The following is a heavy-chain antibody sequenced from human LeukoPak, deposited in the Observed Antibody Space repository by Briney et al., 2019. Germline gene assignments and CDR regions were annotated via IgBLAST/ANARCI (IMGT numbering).Heavy chain of an antibody. CDR1: GGSVSSGSYY. D-gene: IGHD3-9*01. J-gene: IGHJ6*04. V-gene: IGHV4-61*01. Sequence: SETLSLTCTASGGSVSSGSYYWSWIRQPSGKGLEWIGCIYYSGSTNSNPSHRRRATLSVDATKNQFSLKLSSVTAADTAVFYCARDPYYDILTGYDGMDVWGKGTTVTVSS. CDR3: ARDPYYDILTGYDGMDV. CDR2: IYYSGST.